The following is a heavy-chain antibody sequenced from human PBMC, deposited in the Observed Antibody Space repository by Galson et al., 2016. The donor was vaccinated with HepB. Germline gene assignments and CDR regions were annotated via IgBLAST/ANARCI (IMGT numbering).Heavy chain of an antibody. V-gene: IGHV3-53*01. J-gene: IGHJ3*02. CDR1: GVTVSSEY. Sequence: SLRLSCAKSGVTVSSEYMTWVRQAPGKGLEWISLVYRGGNTYYADSVRGRFTASRDDSKNTLYLQMNYLRADDTAVYFCATVGGNTYGLRTDGFDIWGQGTMVTFSS. CDR3: ATVGGNTYGLRTDGFDI. D-gene: IGHD5-18*01. CDR2: VYRGGNT.